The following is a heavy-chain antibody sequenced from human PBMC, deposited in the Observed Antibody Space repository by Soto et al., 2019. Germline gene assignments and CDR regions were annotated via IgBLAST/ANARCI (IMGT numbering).Heavy chain of an antibody. CDR1: GYIFINYA. J-gene: IGHJ5*02. Sequence: ASVKVSCKASGYIFINYAIHWVRQAPGQRLEWMGRINAGKGDTIYSQKFQDRITINRDTSASTAYMELGRLRPEDMAVYYCARSPMNRGVIGAFDPWGQ. CDR2: INAGKGDT. D-gene: IGHD3-10*01. V-gene: IGHV1-3*01. CDR3: ARSPMNRGVIGAFDP.